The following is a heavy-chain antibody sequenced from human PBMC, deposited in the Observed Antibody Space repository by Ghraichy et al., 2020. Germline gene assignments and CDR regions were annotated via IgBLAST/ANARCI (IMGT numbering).Heavy chain of an antibody. J-gene: IGHJ3*02. CDR3: ARLSLHRWNNLRIPHTFDI. V-gene: IGHV4-59*03. Sequence: SETLSLTCTVSGGSISNFFWSWIRQPPGQGLEWIGYISDTGRTNYSPSLKDRVTISSDTPNNQFSLTLSSVAAADTAVYYCARLSLHRWNNLRIPHTFDIWGQGTMVTVSS. CDR1: GGSISNFF. D-gene: IGHD1/OR15-1a*01. CDR2: ISDTGRT.